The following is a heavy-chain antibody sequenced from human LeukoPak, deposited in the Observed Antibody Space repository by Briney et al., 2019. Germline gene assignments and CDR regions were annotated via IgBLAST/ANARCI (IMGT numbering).Heavy chain of an antibody. CDR1: GFTFSAND. CDR3: AKGSKAAAGGSYYFDY. V-gene: IGHV3-21*04. Sequence: GGSLRLSCAASGFTFSANDMTWVRQAPGKGLEWVSSISSSSTYIFHADSVKGRFTISRDNSKNTLYLQMNSLRAEDTAVYYCAKGSKAAAGGSYYFDYWGQGTLVTVSS. D-gene: IGHD6-13*01. CDR2: ISSSSTYI. J-gene: IGHJ4*02.